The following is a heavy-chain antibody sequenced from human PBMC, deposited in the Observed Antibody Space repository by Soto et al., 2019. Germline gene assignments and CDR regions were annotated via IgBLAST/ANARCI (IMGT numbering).Heavy chain of an antibody. D-gene: IGHD2-2*01. CDR2: ITAYSGNT. Sequence: GASRKGFCKASCFTFSSYGISWGRQAPGQRAERMGWITAYSGNTGYAQKFQGRVTMTRNTSISTAYMELSSLRSEDTAVYYCARGPKLPIVVVPAAILSYYYYYMDVWGKGTTVTVSS. V-gene: IGHV1-8*02. CDR1: CFTFSSYG. J-gene: IGHJ6*03. CDR3: ARGPKLPIVVVPAAILSYYYYYMDV.